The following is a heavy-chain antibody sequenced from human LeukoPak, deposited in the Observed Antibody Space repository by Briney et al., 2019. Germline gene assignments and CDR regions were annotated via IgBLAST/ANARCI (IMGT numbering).Heavy chain of an antibody. CDR3: AKMTHIAGGIDY. CDR2: ISGSGGST. D-gene: IGHD6-13*01. V-gene: IGHV3-23*01. CDR1: GFTFSSYA. Sequence: PGGSLRLSCAASGFTFSSYAMSWVRQAPGKGLEWVSAISGSGGSTYNADSVKGRFTISRDNSKNTLYLQMNSLRAEDTAVYYCAKMTHIAGGIDYWGQGTLVTVSS. J-gene: IGHJ4*02.